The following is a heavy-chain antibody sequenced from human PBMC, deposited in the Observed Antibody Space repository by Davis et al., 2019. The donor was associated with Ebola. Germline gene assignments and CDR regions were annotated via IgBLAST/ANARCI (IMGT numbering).Heavy chain of an antibody. CDR2: VHPGNSDT. CDR3: ARSRDYNYYGMDV. CDR1: GYIFNDYW. J-gene: IGHJ6*02. Sequence: GESLKISCRGSGYIFNDYWIAWVRQLPGRGLEWMAIVHPGNSDTRYSPPLQGQVTVSADTSSSTAFPQWNTVKASDTATYYCARSRDYNYYGMDVWGQGTTVTVFS. V-gene: IGHV5-51*01.